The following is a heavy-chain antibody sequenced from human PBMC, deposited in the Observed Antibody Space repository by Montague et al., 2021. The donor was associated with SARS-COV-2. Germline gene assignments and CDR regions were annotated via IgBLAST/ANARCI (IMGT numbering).Heavy chain of an antibody. Sequence: SETLSLTCTVSGYSISSGYYWGWIRQPPGKGLEWIGSIYHSGSTYYNPSLKSRVTISVDTSKNQFSLKLSSVTAADTDVYYCAVNSNYYYYYGMDVWGQGTTVTVSS. D-gene: IGHD4-11*01. V-gene: IGHV4-38-2*02. CDR2: IYHSGST. J-gene: IGHJ6*02. CDR1: GYSISSGYY. CDR3: AVNSNYYYYYGMDV.